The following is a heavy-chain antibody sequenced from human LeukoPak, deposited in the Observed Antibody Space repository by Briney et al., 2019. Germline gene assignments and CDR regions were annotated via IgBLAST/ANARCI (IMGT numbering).Heavy chain of an antibody. V-gene: IGHV4-61*02. J-gene: IGHJ4*02. CDR2: IYTSGST. D-gene: IGHD6-13*01. Sequence: SETLSLTCTGSGGSISSGSYYWSWIRQPAGRGLEWIGRIYTSGSTNYNPSLKRRVTISVDTSKNQFSLKLSSVTAADTAAYYCASGIAADLYWGQGTLVTVSS. CDR1: GGSISSGSYY. CDR3: ASGIAADLY.